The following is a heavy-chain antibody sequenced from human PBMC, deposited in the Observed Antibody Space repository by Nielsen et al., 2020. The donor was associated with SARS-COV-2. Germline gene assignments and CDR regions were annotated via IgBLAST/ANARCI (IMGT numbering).Heavy chain of an antibody. CDR3: ARGLHGVVVAATIDY. V-gene: IGHV1-2*06. J-gene: IGHJ4*02. CDR2: INPNSGGT. D-gene: IGHD2-15*01. Sequence: ASVKVSCKASGYTFTGYYMHWVRQDPGQGLEWMGRINPNSGGTNYAPKFQCMVTMTRDTSISTAYMELSRLRSDDTAVYYCARGLHGVVVAATIDYWGQGTLVTVSS. CDR1: GYTFTGYY.